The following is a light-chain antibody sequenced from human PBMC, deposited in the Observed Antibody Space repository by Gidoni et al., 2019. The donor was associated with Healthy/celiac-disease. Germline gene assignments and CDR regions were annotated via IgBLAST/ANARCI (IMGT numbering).Light chain of an antibody. V-gene: IGKV2-28*01. J-gene: IGKJ1*01. Sequence: DIVMTQSPLSLPVTPGEPASISCRSSQSLLHSNGYNSLDWYLQKPGQSPQLLIYLGSNRASGVADRFSGSGSGTDFTLKISRVEAEDVGVYYCMQALQTPTFGQGTKVEIK. CDR3: MQALQTPT. CDR1: QSLLHSNGYNS. CDR2: LGS.